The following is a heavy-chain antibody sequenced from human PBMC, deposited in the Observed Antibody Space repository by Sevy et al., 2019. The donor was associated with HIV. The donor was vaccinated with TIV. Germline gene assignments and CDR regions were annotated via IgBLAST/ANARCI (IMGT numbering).Heavy chain of an antibody. CDR2: IYYSGST. D-gene: IGHD3-3*02. CDR3: ASNHFWSGYYKGAFDI. J-gene: IGHJ3*02. V-gene: IGHV4-31*03. CDR1: GGSISSGGYY. Sequence: SETLSLTCTVSGGSISSGGYYWSWIRQHPGKGLEWIGYIYYSGSTYYNPSLKSRVTISVDTSKNQFSLKLSSVTAADTAVYYCASNHFWSGYYKGAFDIWGQGTMVTVSS.